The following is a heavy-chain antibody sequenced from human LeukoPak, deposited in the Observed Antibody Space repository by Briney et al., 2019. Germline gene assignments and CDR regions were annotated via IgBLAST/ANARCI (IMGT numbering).Heavy chain of an antibody. D-gene: IGHD1-26*01. V-gene: IGHV3-21*01. J-gene: IGHJ4*02. CDR2: ISSSSSYI. Sequence: GGSLRLSCAASGFTFSSYSMNWVRQAPGKGLEWVSSISSSSSYIYYADSVKGRFTISRDNAKDTLYLQMNSLRVEDTAVYYCARGGGIYGLWDYWGQGTLVTVSS. CDR3: ARGGGIYGLWDY. CDR1: GFTFSSYS.